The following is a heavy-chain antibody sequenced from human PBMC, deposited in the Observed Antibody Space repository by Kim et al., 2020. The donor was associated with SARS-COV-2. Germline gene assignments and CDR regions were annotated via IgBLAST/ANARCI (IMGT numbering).Heavy chain of an antibody. Sequence: SVKVSCKASGFTFTSSAVQWVRQARGQRLEWIGWIVVGSGNTNYAQKFQERVTITRDMSTSTAYMELSSLRSEDTAVYYCGVGYCSSTSCLRPDAFDIWGQGTMVTVSS. CDR2: IVVGSGNT. J-gene: IGHJ3*02. D-gene: IGHD2-2*01. CDR3: GVGYCSSTSCLRPDAFDI. V-gene: IGHV1-58*01. CDR1: GFTFTSSA.